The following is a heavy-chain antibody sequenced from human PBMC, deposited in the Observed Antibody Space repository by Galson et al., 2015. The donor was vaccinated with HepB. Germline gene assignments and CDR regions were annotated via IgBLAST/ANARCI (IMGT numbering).Heavy chain of an antibody. J-gene: IGHJ4*02. Sequence: SLRLSCAASGFTFSNYDMFWVRQAPGKELEWVAFMRFDGSYKFYAESVKGRLTVSRDNSKNTLFLQMNSLRPEDTAVYYCAKLSIEWRRFANNDYWGQGTLVAVSS. CDR1: GFTFSNYD. CDR3: AKLSIEWRRFANNDY. D-gene: IGHD5-12*01. V-gene: IGHV3-30*02. CDR2: MRFDGSYK.